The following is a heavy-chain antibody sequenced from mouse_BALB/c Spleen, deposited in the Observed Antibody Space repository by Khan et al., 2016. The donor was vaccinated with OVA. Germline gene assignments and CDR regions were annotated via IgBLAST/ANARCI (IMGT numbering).Heavy chain of an antibody. J-gene: IGHJ3*01. Sequence: QVQLQQSGAELARPGASVKMSCKASGYTFTSYTIHWIKLRPGQGLEWIAFINPSNGYTNYTQKFKDKATLTADNSSTTLYMQLSSLTSDDSAVYNKVKDGAHHRKDGWFAYWGQGTLGTVSA. CDR2: INPSNGYT. D-gene: IGHD1-3*01. V-gene: IGHV1-4*01. CDR3: VKDGAHHRKDGWFAY. CDR1: GYTFTSYT.